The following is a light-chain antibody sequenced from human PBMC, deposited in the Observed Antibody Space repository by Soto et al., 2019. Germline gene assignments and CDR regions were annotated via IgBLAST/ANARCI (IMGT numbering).Light chain of an antibody. CDR2: DND. J-gene: IGLJ2*01. CDR3: APWDDSLNGPV. V-gene: IGLV1-44*01. Sequence: QSVLTQPPSVSGTPGQRVTISCSGSSSNIGTNTVNWYQQLPGTAPKLLIYDNDQRPSGVPDRFSGSKSGTSASLAISGLQSEDEADYYCAPWDDSLNGPVFGGGTQLTVL. CDR1: SSNIGTNT.